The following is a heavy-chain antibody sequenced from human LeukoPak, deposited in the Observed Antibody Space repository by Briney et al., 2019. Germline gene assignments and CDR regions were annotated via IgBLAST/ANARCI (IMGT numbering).Heavy chain of an antibody. J-gene: IGHJ6*03. CDR1: EFIFSDYG. CDR3: AKQGRDWLRDYYYYMDV. CDR2: IGGRGGST. V-gene: IGHV3-23*01. D-gene: IGHD3-9*01. Sequence: GGTLRLSCAASEFIFSDYGMSWVRQAPGKGLEWVSTIGGRGGSTYYADSVKGRYTISRDNSKNTLYLQMNSLRAEDTAVYYCAKQGRDWLRDYYYYMDVWGKGTTVTISS.